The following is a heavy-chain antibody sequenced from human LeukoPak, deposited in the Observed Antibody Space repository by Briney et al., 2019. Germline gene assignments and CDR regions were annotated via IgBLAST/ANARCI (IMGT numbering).Heavy chain of an antibody. Sequence: GGSLRLSCAASGFTFSSYWMSWVRQAPGKGLEWVANIKQDGSEKYYVDSVKGRFTISRDNAKNSLYLQMNSLRAEDTAVYYCARDRYYYDSSGYPYWGQGTLVTVSS. V-gene: IGHV3-7*01. D-gene: IGHD3-22*01. CDR2: IKQDGSEK. CDR3: ARDRYYYDSSGYPY. CDR1: GFTFSSYW. J-gene: IGHJ4*02.